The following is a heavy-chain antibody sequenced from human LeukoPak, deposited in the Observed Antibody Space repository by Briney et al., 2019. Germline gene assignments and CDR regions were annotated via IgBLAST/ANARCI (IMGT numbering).Heavy chain of an antibody. J-gene: IGHJ4*02. CDR3: ARVEYSSSFDY. Sequence: SETLSLTCTVSGYSISSGYYRGWIRQPPGKGLEWIGSIYHSGSTYYNPPLKSRVTISVDTSKNQFSLKLSSVTAADTAVYYCARVEYSSSFDYWGQGTLVTVSS. D-gene: IGHD6-6*01. CDR1: GYSISSGYY. V-gene: IGHV4-38-2*02. CDR2: IYHSGST.